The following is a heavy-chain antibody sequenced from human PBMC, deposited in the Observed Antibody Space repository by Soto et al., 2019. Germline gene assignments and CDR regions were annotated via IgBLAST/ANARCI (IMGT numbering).Heavy chain of an antibody. CDR1: GGSISSSSYY. J-gene: IGHJ4*02. V-gene: IGHV4-39*01. CDR3: ARHLIGPPTAMVSYFDY. D-gene: IGHD5-18*01. CDR2: IYYSGST. Sequence: SETLSLTCTVSGGSISSSSYYWGWIRQPPGKGLEWIGSIYYSGSTYYNPSLKSRVTISVDTSKNQFSLKLSSVTAADTAVYYCARHLIGPPTAMVSYFDYWGQGTLVTVSS.